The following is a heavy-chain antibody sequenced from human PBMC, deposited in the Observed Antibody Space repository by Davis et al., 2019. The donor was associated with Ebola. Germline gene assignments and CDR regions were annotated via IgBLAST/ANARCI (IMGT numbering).Heavy chain of an antibody. CDR3: ASDVAVAGTSN. J-gene: IGHJ4*02. CDR1: GYTFTSYG. D-gene: IGHD6-19*01. CDR2: ISAYNGNT. V-gene: IGHV1-18*04. Sequence: AASVKVSCKASGYTFTSYGISWVRQAPGQGLEWMGWISAYNGNTNYAQKLQGRVTMTTDTSTSTAYMELRSLRSDDTAVYYCASDVAVAGTSNWGQGTLVTVSS.